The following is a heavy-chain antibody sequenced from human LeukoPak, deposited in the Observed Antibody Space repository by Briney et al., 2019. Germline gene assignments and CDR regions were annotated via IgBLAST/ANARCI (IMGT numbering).Heavy chain of an antibody. CDR3: ARDTLNGPFVISLDF. Sequence: GGSLRLSCATSGFTFSNYAMSWVRQAPGKGLEWVSHISSDGRVGTYLDSVRGRFTMSRDNAKNFLFLQMNGLRAEDTAVYYCARDTLNGPFVISLDFWGQGALVTVSS. V-gene: IGHV3-11*04. D-gene: IGHD3-9*01. J-gene: IGHJ4*02. CDR2: ISSDGRVG. CDR1: GFTFSNYA.